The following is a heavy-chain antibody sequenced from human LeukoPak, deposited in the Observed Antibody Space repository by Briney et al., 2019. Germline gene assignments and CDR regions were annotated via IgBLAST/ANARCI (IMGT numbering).Heavy chain of an antibody. V-gene: IGHV1-8*01. CDR3: AKKEKGLWELPPASLDP. D-gene: IGHD1-26*01. Sequence: GASVKVSCKASGYTFTSYDINWVRQATGQGLEWMGWMNPNSGNTGYAQKFQGRVTMTRNTSISTAYMELSSLRSEDTAVYYCAKKEKGLWELPPASLDPWGQGTLVTVSS. CDR2: MNPNSGNT. J-gene: IGHJ5*02. CDR1: GYTFTSYD.